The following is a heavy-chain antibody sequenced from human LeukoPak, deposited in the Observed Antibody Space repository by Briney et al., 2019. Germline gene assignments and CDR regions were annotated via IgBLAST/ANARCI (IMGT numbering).Heavy chain of an antibody. D-gene: IGHD6-13*01. CDR1: GGSISSYY. CDR3: ARGRASSSTWYSTYHYYFYMDV. CDR2: IDHTGIT. J-gene: IGHJ6*03. Sequence: SETLSLTCTVSGGSISSYYWSWIRQPPGKGLEWIGYIDHTGITNYNPSLNSRVTISRDTSKNHFSLELSSATAADTAVYFCARGRASSSTWYSTYHYYFYMDVWGKGTTVTVSS. V-gene: IGHV4-59*01.